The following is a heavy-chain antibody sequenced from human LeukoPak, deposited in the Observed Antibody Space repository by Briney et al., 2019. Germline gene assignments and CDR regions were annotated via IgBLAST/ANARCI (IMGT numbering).Heavy chain of an antibody. Sequence: SETLSLTCAVYGGSFSGYYWSWIRQPPGKGLEWIGEINHSGSTNYNPSLKGRVTISVDTSKNQFSLKLSSVTAADTAVYYCAGGPNPYGGKQSRRWFDPWGQGTLVTVSS. J-gene: IGHJ5*02. D-gene: IGHD4-23*01. CDR2: INHSGST. CDR1: GGSFSGYY. CDR3: AGGPNPYGGKQSRRWFDP. V-gene: IGHV4-34*01.